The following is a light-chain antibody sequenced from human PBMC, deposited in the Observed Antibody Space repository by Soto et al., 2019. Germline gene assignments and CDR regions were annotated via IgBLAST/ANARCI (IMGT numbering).Light chain of an antibody. V-gene: IGLV2-14*01. Sequence: QSALTQPASVSGSPGQSITISCTGTSCDVGGYNYVSWYQQHPGKAPKLMIYEVSNRPSGVSNRFSGSKSGNTASLTISGLQAEDEADYYCSSYTSSNPRVFGTGTKVPVL. CDR3: SSYTSSNPRV. CDR1: SCDVGGYNY. CDR2: EVS. J-gene: IGLJ1*01.